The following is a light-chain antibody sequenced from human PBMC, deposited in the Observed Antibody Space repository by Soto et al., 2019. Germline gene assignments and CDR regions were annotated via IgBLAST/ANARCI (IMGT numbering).Light chain of an antibody. CDR2: GSS. CDR3: QSYDGRLSGYV. CDR1: SSNIGAGYD. V-gene: IGLV1-40*01. J-gene: IGLJ1*01. Sequence: QAVVTQPPSVSGAPGQRVTISCTGSSSNIGAGYDVHWYQQLPETAPKLLIYGSSNRPSGVPDRFSGSKSGTSASLAITGLQAEDEADYYCQSYDGRLSGYVFGSGTKLTVL.